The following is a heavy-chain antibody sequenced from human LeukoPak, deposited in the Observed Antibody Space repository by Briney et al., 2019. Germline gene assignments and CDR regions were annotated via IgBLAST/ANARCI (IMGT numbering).Heavy chain of an antibody. CDR1: GYTFTDHY. D-gene: IGHD4-23*01. CDR3: ASIGGTSLEY. Sequence: ASVKVSCTASGYTFTDHYMHWVRQAPGQGLELVGWINPNSGGTNYAQKFQGRVTMTRDTSINTAYMEVSRLRSDDTAVYYCASIGGTSLEYWGQGTLVTVSS. V-gene: IGHV1-2*02. J-gene: IGHJ4*02. CDR2: INPNSGGT.